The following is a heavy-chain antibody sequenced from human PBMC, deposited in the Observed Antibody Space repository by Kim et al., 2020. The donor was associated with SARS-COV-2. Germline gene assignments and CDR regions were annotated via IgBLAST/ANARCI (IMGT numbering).Heavy chain of an antibody. CDR1: GYTFTSYG. J-gene: IGHJ6*02. V-gene: IGHV1-18*01. D-gene: IGHD2-2*01. CDR2: ISAYNGNT. CDR3: ARESRVVVVPAAIPYGMDV. Sequence: ASVKVSCKASGYTFTSYGISWVQQAPGQGLEWMGWISAYNGNTNYAQKLQGRVTMTTDTSTSTAYMELRSLRSDDTAVYYCARESRVVVVPAAIPYGMDVWGQGTTVTVSS.